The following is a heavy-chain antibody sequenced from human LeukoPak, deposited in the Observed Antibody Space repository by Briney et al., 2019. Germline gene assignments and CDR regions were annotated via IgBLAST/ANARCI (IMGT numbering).Heavy chain of an antibody. CDR2: IYYSGST. CDR3: ASDSFGLRSDY. J-gene: IGHJ4*02. CDR1: GGSISSGGYS. D-gene: IGHD4-17*01. Sequence: PSQTLSLTCAVSGGSISSGGYSWSWIRQPPGKGLEWIGSIYYSGSTYYNPSLKSRVTISVDTSKNQFSLKLSSVTAADTAVYYCASDSFGLRSDYWGQGTLVTVSS. V-gene: IGHV4-30-2*03.